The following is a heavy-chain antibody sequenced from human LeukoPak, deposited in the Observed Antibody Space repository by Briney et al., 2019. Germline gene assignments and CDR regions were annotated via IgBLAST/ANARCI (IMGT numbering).Heavy chain of an antibody. CDR3: ARDLGSSSLGYFDY. CDR1: GGSISSGSYY. CDR2: IYTSGST. J-gene: IGHJ4*02. V-gene: IGHV4-61*02. Sequence: SETLSLTCTVSGGSISSGSYYWIWIRQPAGRGLEWIGRIYTSGSTNYNPSLKSRVTISGDTSKNHFSLKRSSVTAAATAVYYCARDLGSSSLGYFDYWGQGTLVTVSS. D-gene: IGHD6-6*01.